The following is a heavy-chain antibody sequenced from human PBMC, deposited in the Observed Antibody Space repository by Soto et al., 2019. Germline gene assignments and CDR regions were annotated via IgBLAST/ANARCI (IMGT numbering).Heavy chain of an antibody. CDR2: TRNKANSFTT. D-gene: IGHD5-18*01. CDR1: GFTFSDHY. V-gene: IGHV3-72*01. CDR3: ARRGDAAFITGAFDI. Sequence: PGGSLRLSCAASGFTFSDHYMDWVRQAPGKGLEWVGRTRNKANSFTTEYAASVKGRFTIFRDDSKNSLYLQMSSLKTEDTAMYYCARRGDAAFITGAFDIWGQGTTVTVSS. J-gene: IGHJ3*02.